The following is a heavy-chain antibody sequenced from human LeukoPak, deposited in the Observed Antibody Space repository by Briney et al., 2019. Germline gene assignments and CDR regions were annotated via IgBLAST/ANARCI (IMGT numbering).Heavy chain of an antibody. CDR3: ARDLSGIAGYTYGRGIDY. CDR1: GFGFSSHW. Sequence: SGGSLRLSCAASGFGFSSHWMSWVRQAPGKGLEWVANIKKDGSEKYYVDAVKGRFTISRDNAKTSLYLQMNSLRAEDTAVYYCARDLSGIAGYTYGRGIDYWGQGTLVTVSS. D-gene: IGHD5-18*01. V-gene: IGHV3-7*01. CDR2: IKKDGSEK. J-gene: IGHJ4*02.